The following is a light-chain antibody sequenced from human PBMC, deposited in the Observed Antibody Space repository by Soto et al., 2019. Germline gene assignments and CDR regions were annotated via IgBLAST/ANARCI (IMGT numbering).Light chain of an antibody. CDR3: QQYDNLPPYT. Sequence: DIQMTQSPSSLSASVGDRVTITCQASQDISNYLNWDQQKPGKAPKLLIYDASNLETGVPSRCSGSGSGTECTFTISILPHEDIATYYCQQYDNLPPYTFGQGTKLEIK. V-gene: IGKV1-33*01. J-gene: IGKJ2*01. CDR2: DAS. CDR1: QDISNY.